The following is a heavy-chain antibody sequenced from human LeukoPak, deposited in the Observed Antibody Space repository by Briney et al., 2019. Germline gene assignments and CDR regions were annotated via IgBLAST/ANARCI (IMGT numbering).Heavy chain of an antibody. V-gene: IGHV4-39*01. D-gene: IGHD3-10*01. J-gene: IGHJ4*02. CDR1: GRSISSSSYS. CDR2: IYYSGST. CDR3: ATGSVAIKSRFFDY. Sequence: SETLSLTCTVSGRSISSSSYSWGWIRQPPGKGLEWIGSIYYSGSTYYNPSLKSRVTISVDTSKSQFSLELSSVTVADTAVYFCATGSVAIKSRFFDYWGQGSLITVSS.